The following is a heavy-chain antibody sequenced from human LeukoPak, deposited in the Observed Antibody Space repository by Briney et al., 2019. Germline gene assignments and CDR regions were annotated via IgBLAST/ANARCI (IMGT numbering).Heavy chain of an antibody. Sequence: ASVKVSCKASGYTFTSYDINWVRQAPGQGLEWMGWMNPNSGNTGYAQKFQGRVTMTRNTSISTAYMELSSLRSEDTAVYYCARGRPNIVVVPAAPYYYYYYMDVWGKGTTVTVSS. D-gene: IGHD2-2*01. V-gene: IGHV1-8*01. CDR3: ARGRPNIVVVPAAPYYYYYYMDV. CDR2: MNPNSGNT. CDR1: GYTFTSYD. J-gene: IGHJ6*03.